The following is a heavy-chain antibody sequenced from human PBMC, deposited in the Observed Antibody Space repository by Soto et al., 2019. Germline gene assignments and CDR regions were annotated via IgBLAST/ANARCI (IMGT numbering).Heavy chain of an antibody. CDR1: VFNFIDSR. CDR2: INSDKSDT. D-gene: IGHD3-10*01. CDR3: ARHGVMVRGVLRTTYIDY. J-gene: IGHJ4*02. Sequence: GWSLRLACASSVFNFIDSRMKWVRQAPGKGLEWVSSINSDKSDTYYADSVKGRFTVSRDNAKKSLYLQMNSLRAEDTAVYYCARHGVMVRGVLRTTYIDYWGQGTPVTVSS. V-gene: IGHV3-21*01.